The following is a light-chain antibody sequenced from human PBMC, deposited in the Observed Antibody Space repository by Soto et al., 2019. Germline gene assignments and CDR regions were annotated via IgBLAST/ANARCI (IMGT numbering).Light chain of an antibody. Sequence: ILMTQSPSSLSASVGDRVTITCRASQSISRNLNWYQQRPGRAPKLLIHTTSNLQSGVPSRFSGSGSGTDFALTISSLEPVDFATYYCQQSYSRWTFGQGTKV. CDR3: QQSYSRWT. J-gene: IGKJ1*01. CDR2: TTS. V-gene: IGKV1-39*01. CDR1: QSISRN.